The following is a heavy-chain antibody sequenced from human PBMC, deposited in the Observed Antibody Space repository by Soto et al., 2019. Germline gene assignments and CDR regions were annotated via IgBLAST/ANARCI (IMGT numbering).Heavy chain of an antibody. V-gene: IGHV4-59*01. CDR3: AREIVVVPAAKSRVWYFDL. J-gene: IGHJ2*01. D-gene: IGHD2-2*01. Sequence: QVQLQESGPGLVKPSETLSLTCTVSGGSISSYYWSWIRQPPGKGLEWIGYIYYSGSTNYNPSLKSRVTISVDTSKNQFSLKLSSVTAADTAVYYCAREIVVVPAAKSRVWYFDLWGRGTLVTVSS. CDR1: GGSISSYY. CDR2: IYYSGST.